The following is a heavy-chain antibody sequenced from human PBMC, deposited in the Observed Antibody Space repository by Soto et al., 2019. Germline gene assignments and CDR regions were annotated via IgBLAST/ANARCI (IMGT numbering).Heavy chain of an antibody. D-gene: IGHD3-22*01. CDR1: GGTLSSYA. V-gene: IGHV1-69*01. J-gene: IGHJ5*01. CDR3: AIESSGVRYYDSSGFNWFAS. CDR2: IIPIFGTA. Sequence: ASVKVSCKDSGGTLSSYAISGVRQAPGKGLEWMGGIIPIFGTANYAQKFQGRVTITADESTSTAYMELSSLRSEDTAVYYCAIESSGVRYYDSSGFNWFASWGQGTLVTVSS.